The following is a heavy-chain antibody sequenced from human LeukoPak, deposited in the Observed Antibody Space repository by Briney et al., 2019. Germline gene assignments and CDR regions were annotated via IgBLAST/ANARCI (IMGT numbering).Heavy chain of an antibody. J-gene: IGHJ6*02. Sequence: ASVKVSCKASGYTFTSYGISWVRQAPGQGLEWMGWISAYNGNTNYAQKLQGRVTMTTDTSTSTAYMELRSLRSDDTAVYYCAREGYSSSWYFGYGGSYYGMDVCGQGTTVTVSS. CDR2: ISAYNGNT. V-gene: IGHV1-18*01. D-gene: IGHD6-13*01. CDR1: GYTFTSYG. CDR3: AREGYSSSWYFGYGGSYYGMDV.